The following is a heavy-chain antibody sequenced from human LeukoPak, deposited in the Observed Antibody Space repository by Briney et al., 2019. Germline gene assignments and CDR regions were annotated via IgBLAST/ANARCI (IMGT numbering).Heavy chain of an antibody. D-gene: IGHD3-22*01. J-gene: IGHJ4*02. CDR1: RGTFDSYG. CDR2: VMAIFGGV. Sequence: GASVKVSCKAPRGTFDSYGISWVRQAPGQGLEWMGGVMAIFGGVKYGQKFQCRATITTDASTSTAYMELRSLTAEDTGIYYCARGEVGDRSGFSFFDYWGQGTLVTVSS. CDR3: ARGEVGDRSGFSFFDY. V-gene: IGHV1-69*05.